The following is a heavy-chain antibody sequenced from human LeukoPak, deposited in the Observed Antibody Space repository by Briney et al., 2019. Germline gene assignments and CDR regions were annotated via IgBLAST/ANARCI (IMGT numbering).Heavy chain of an antibody. Sequence: SETLSLTCTVSGGSLSSYYWTWIRQPPGKGLEWIGYIYYTGSTSYNPSLKSRVTISVQTSKNQFSLKLSSVTAADTAVYYCARDLGSSSNHWGQGTLVTVSS. J-gene: IGHJ4*02. V-gene: IGHV4-59*12. D-gene: IGHD6-13*01. CDR1: GGSLSSYY. CDR2: IYYTGST. CDR3: ARDLGSSSNH.